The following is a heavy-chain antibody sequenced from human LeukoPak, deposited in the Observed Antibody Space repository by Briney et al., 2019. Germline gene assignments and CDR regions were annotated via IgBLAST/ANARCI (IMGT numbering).Heavy chain of an antibody. Sequence: GGSLRLSCAASGFTFSDYYMSWIRQAPGKGLEWVSYISSSGSTIYYADSVKGRFTISRDNAKNSLYLQMNSLRAEDAAVYYCARGDSSGWYQGAFDIWGQGTMVTVSS. CDR1: GFTFSDYY. CDR3: ARGDSSGWYQGAFDI. V-gene: IGHV3-11*01. J-gene: IGHJ3*02. CDR2: ISSSGSTI. D-gene: IGHD6-19*01.